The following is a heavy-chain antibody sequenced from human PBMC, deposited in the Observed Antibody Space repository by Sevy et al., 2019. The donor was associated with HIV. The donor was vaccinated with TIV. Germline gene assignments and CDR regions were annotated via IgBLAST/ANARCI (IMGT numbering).Heavy chain of an antibody. V-gene: IGHV3-21*01. J-gene: IGHJ6*02. CDR3: AREEDIVVVPAAIFGMDV. CDR1: GFTFSSYS. D-gene: IGHD2-2*01. Sequence: GGSLRLSCAASGFTFSSYSMNWVRQAPGKGLEWVSSISSSSRYIYYADSVKGRFTISRDNAKNSLYLQMNSLRAEDTAVYYCAREEDIVVVPAAIFGMDVWGQGTTVTVSS. CDR2: ISSSSRYI.